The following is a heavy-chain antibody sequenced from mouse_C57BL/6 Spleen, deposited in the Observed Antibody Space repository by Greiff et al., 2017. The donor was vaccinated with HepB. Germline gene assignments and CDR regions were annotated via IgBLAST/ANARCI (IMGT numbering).Heavy chain of an antibody. Sequence: EVQLQQSVAELVRPGASVKLSCTASGFNIKTTYMHWVKQRPEQGLEWIGRIDPATGNTKYAPKFQGKATITDDTSSNTAYLQLSNLTSEDTAIYYCASYGNYVVDYYYAMDYWGQGTSVTVSS. V-gene: IGHV14-3*01. CDR2: IDPATGNT. CDR3: ASYGNYVVDYYYAMDY. D-gene: IGHD2-1*01. J-gene: IGHJ4*01. CDR1: GFNIKTTY.